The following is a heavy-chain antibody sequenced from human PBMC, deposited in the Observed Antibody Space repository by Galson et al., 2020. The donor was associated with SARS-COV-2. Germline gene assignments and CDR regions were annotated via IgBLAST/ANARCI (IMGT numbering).Heavy chain of an antibody. CDR1: GGSISSGGYY. CDR3: ARAAYSGSRRTPHVWLDP. CDR2: IYYSGST. D-gene: IGHD1-26*01. V-gene: IGHV4-31*03. J-gene: IGHJ5*02. Sequence: ASETLSLTCTVSGGSISSGGYYWSWIRQHPGKGLEWIGYIYYSGSTYYNPSLKSRVTISVDTSKNQFSLKLSSVTAADTAVYYCARAAYSGSRRTPHVWLDPWGQGTLVTVSS.